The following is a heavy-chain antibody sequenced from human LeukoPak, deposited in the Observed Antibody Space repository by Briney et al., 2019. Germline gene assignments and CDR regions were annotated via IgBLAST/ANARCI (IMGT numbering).Heavy chain of an antibody. CDR1: GGTFSSYA. V-gene: IGHV1-69*04. Sequence: SVKVSCKASGGTFSSYAVSWVRQAPGQGLEWMGRIIPILGIPNYAQKFQGRVTITADKSTTTAYMELSSLRSEDTAVYYCARVSYYDSSGYPEYFHHWGQGTLVTVPS. D-gene: IGHD3-22*01. CDR3: ARVSYYDSSGYPEYFHH. J-gene: IGHJ1*01. CDR2: IIPILGIP.